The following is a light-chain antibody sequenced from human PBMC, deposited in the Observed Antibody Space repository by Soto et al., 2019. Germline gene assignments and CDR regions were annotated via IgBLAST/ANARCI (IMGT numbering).Light chain of an antibody. CDR1: SSVVGAYKY. J-gene: IGLJ7*01. CDR3: TSYVGNDIWV. Sequence: QSVLTQPPSASGSPGQSVTISCTGTSSVVGAYKYVSWYQQYPGKAPKLMIYEVTKRPSGVPDRFSGSKSGNTASLTVSGLQAEDEADYYCTSYVGNDIWVFGGGTQLTVL. V-gene: IGLV2-8*01. CDR2: EVT.